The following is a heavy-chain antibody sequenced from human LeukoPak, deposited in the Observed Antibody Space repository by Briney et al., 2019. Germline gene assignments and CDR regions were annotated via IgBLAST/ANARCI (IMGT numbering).Heavy chain of an antibody. Sequence: GGSLRLSCAASGFTVSSNYMSWVRQAPGKGLEWVSVIYSGGSTYYADSVKGRFTISRDNSKNTLYLQMNSLRAEDTAVYYCASRLHTAMVVSYYGMDVWGQGTTVTVSS. V-gene: IGHV3-53*01. D-gene: IGHD5-18*01. J-gene: IGHJ6*02. CDR1: GFTVSSNY. CDR2: IYSGGST. CDR3: ASRLHTAMVVSYYGMDV.